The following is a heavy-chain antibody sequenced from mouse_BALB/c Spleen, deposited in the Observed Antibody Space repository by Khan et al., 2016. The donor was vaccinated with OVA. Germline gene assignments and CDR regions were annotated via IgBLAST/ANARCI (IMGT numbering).Heavy chain of an antibody. V-gene: IGHV1S41*01. D-gene: IGHD1-1*01. J-gene: IGHJ4*01. Sequence: DLVKPGASVKLSCRASGYTFTSYWINWIKQRPGQGLEWIGRIGPGSGSTSYNEMFRGKALLTVDTSSSTAYIQLSSLSSEDSAVCFCARSNYYGSGLYAIDCWGRGPSVPVSS. CDR3: ARSNYYGSGLYAIDC. CDR2: IGPGSGST. CDR1: GYTFTSYW.